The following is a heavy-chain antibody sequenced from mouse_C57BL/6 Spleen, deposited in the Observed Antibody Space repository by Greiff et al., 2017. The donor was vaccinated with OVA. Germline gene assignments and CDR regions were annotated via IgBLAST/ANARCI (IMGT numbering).Heavy chain of an antibody. CDR1: GYTFTSYD. CDR2: IYPRDGST. D-gene: IGHD1-1*01. J-gene: IGHJ2*01. Sequence: VQGVESGPELVKPGASVKLSCKASGYTFTSYDINWVKQRPGQGLEWIGWIYPRDGSTKYNEKFKGKATLTVDTSSSTAYMELHSLTSEDSAVYFCATPYGSSYFDYWGQGTTLTVSS. V-gene: IGHV1-85*01. CDR3: ATPYGSSYFDY.